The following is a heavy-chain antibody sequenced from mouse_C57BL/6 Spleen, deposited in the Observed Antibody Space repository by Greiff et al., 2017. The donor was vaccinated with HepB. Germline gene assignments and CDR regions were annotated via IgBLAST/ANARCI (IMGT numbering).Heavy chain of an antibody. CDR3: ATSGGYYGSSYPAY. CDR2: IYPRSGNT. CDR1: GYTFTSYG. J-gene: IGHJ3*01. V-gene: IGHV1-81*01. Sequence: VQLQQSGAELARPGASVKLSCKASGYTFTSYGISWVKQRTGQGLEWIGEIYPRSGNTYYNEKFKGKATLTADKSSSTAYMELRSLTSEDSAVYFCATSGGYYGSSYPAYWGQGTLVTVSA. D-gene: IGHD1-1*01.